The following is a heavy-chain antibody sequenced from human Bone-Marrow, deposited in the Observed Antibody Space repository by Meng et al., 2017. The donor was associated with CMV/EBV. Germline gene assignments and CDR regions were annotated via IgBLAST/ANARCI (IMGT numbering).Heavy chain of an antibody. J-gene: IGHJ5*02. CDR1: GYTFTSYG. V-gene: IGHV1-18*01. D-gene: IGHD4-11*01. CDR2: ISAYNGNT. Sequence: ASVKVSCKASGYTFTSYGISWVRQAPGQGLEWMGWISAYNGNTNYAQKLQGRVTMTTDTSTSTAYMELGSLRSDNTAVYYCTRAPTGTDNWFDPWGQGTLVTGSS. CDR3: TRAPTGTDNWFDP.